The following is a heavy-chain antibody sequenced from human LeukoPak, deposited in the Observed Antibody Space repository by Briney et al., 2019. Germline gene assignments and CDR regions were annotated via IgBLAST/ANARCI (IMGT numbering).Heavy chain of an antibody. V-gene: IGHV3-23*01. CDR2: ISRSGGST. D-gene: IGHD3-10*01. J-gene: IGHJ6*03. CDR1: GFTFSSYA. Sequence: GGSLRLSCAASGFTFSSYAMSWVRQAPGKGLEWVSAISRSGGSTYYADSVKGRFTISRDNSKNTLYLQMNSLRAEDTAVYYCVKNDGYCYGSGSHYYMDVWGKGTTVTVSS. CDR3: VKNDGYCYGSGSHYYMDV.